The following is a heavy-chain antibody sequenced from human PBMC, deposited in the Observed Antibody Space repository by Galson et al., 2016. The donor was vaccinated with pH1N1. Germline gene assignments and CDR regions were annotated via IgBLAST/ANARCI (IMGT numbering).Heavy chain of an antibody. D-gene: IGHD7-27*01. J-gene: IGHJ4*02. V-gene: IGHV3-23*01. CDR3: AKDLPTSWDFDS. CDR1: GFTFTNYG. Sequence: SLRLSCAASGFTFTNYGMTWVRQAPGKGLEWVSNVNGAGGQTYYSDSVKGRFTISRDNSRNMLFLQMNSLTVEDTAVCYCAKDLPTSWDFDSWGRGTLVIVSS. CDR2: VNGAGGQT.